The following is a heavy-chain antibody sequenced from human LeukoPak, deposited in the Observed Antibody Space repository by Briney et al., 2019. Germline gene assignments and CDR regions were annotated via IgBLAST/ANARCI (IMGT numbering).Heavy chain of an antibody. CDR3: AKDGSTSPFYYHYYYMDV. CDR2: IRYDGSNK. V-gene: IGHV3-30*02. Sequence: PGGSLRLSCAASGFTFSTYGIHWVRQAPGKGLEWVTFIRYDGSNKYYADSVMGRFTISRDNSKNTVYLQMNSLRTDDTAVYYCAKDGSTSPFYYHYYYMDVWGTGTTVTVSS. CDR1: GFTFSTYG. D-gene: IGHD6-6*01. J-gene: IGHJ6*03.